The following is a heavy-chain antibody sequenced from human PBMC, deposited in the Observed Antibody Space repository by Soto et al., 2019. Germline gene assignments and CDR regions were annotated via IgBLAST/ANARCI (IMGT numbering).Heavy chain of an antibody. V-gene: IGHV2-70*04. Sequence: SGPTLVNPTQTLTLTCTFSGFSLSTSGMHVSWIRQPPGKALEWLARIDWDDDKFYNTSLKTRLTISKDSSKNQVVLTMTNMDPVDTATYYCARMFHCSGGTCPFDYWGQGALVTVSS. CDR2: IDWDDDK. J-gene: IGHJ4*02. D-gene: IGHD2-15*01. CDR3: ARMFHCSGGTCPFDY. CDR1: GFSLSTSGMH.